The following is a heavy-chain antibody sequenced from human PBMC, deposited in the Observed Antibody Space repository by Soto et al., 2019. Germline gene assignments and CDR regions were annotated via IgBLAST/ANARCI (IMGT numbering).Heavy chain of an antibody. V-gene: IGHV4-39*01. D-gene: IGHD6-19*01. CDR3: ARDFFVSSDSTTNWFDP. Sequence: QLQLQESGPGQVKSSETLSLTCSVSGDSISNSRFYWAWLRQPPGEGLEWIGSIYHTGNAYYNPSLKSRVTISVDTSKNQFSRKLTSVTAADAALYYCARDFFVSSDSTTNWFDPWGQGTLVTVSS. CDR1: GDSISNSRFY. J-gene: IGHJ5*02. CDR2: IYHTGNA.